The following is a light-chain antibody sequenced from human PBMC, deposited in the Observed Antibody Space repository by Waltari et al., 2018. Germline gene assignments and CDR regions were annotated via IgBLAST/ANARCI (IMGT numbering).Light chain of an antibody. CDR3: QQSVSYPRT. J-gene: IGKJ1*01. CDR2: KTS. CDR1: HSIGNW. Sequence: DVKMTQSPSTLSAPLGDRVTITCRASHSIGNWLAWYQQKPGKAPKLLIQKTSDLQNGVPSRFSGSGSGTDFTLTISSLQPDDFATYVCQQSVSYPRTFGQGTKVEV. V-gene: IGKV1-5*03.